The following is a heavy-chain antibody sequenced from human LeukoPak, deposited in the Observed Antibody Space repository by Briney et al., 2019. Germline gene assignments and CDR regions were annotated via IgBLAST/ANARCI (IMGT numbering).Heavy chain of an antibody. V-gene: IGHV4-61*02. CDR2: IYTSGST. Sequence: SQTLSLTCTVSGGSISRGSYYWSCIRQPAGKGLEWIGRIYTSGSTNYNPSLKSRLTISVDTSKNQFSLKLSSVTAADTAVYYCARGPRAASSGWALLAGWFDPGGQGTQVTVSS. CDR1: GGSISRGSYY. D-gene: IGHD6-19*01. J-gene: IGHJ5*02. CDR3: ARGPRAASSGWALLAGWFDP.